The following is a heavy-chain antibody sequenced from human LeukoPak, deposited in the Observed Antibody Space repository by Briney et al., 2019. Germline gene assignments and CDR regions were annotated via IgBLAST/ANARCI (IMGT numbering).Heavy chain of an antibody. D-gene: IGHD3-9*01. J-gene: IGHJ3*02. Sequence: PGGSLRLSCAASGFTFSSYAMSWVRQAPGKGLEWVSAISGSGGSTYYADSVKGRFTISRDNSKNTLYLQMNSLRAEDTAVYYCAKDPSYYDILTGYYKDAFDIWGQGTMVTVSS. CDR1: GFTFSSYA. V-gene: IGHV3-23*01. CDR3: AKDPSYYDILTGYYKDAFDI. CDR2: ISGSGGST.